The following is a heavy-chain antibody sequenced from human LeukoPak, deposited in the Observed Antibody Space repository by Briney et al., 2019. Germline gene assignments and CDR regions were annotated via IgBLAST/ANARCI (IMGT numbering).Heavy chain of an antibody. J-gene: IGHJ4*02. V-gene: IGHV4-39*07. CDR2: INHSGST. CDR3: ARDSSSWYYFDY. Sequence: SETLSLTCTVSGGSISSSSCHWGWIRQSPGKGLEWIGEINHSGSTNYNPSLKSRVTISVDTSKNQFSLKLSSVTAADTAVYYCARDSSSWYYFDYWGQGTLVTVSS. CDR1: GGSISSSSCH. D-gene: IGHD6-13*01.